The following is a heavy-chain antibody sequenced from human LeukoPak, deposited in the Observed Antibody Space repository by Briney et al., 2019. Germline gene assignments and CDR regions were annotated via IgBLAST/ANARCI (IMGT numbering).Heavy chain of an antibody. Sequence: GGSLRLSCAASGFTFRSYAMSWVRQAPGKGLEWVSFISDSGGITYYTDFVKGRFAISRDNSKNTLYLQMNSLRAEDTALYYCAKDGRYGSGGYPDYWGQGTLVTVSS. J-gene: IGHJ4*02. CDR3: AKDGRYGSGGYPDY. D-gene: IGHD2-15*01. CDR2: ISDSGGIT. CDR1: GFTFRSYA. V-gene: IGHV3-23*01.